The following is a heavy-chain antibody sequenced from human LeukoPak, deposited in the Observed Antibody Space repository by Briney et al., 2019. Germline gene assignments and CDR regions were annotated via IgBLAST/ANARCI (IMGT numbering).Heavy chain of an antibody. Sequence: SQTLSLTCTVPGGSISSGGYYWSWIRQPPGKGLEWIGYIYHSGSTYYSPSLKSRVTISVDRSKNQFSLKLSSVTAADTAVYYCARADTQYSYGPGCSAFDIWGQGTMVTVSS. CDR2: IYHSGST. D-gene: IGHD5-18*01. J-gene: IGHJ3*02. CDR1: GGSISSGGYY. CDR3: ARADTQYSYGPGCSAFDI. V-gene: IGHV4-30-2*01.